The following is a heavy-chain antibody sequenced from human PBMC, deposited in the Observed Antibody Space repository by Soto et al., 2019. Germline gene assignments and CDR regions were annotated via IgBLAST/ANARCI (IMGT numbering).Heavy chain of an antibody. CDR2: IIPIFGTA. V-gene: IGHV1-69*06. Sequence: ASVKVSCKASGGTFSSYAISWVRQAPGQGLEWMGGIIPIFGTANYAQKFQGRVTITADKSTSTAYMELSSLRSEDTAVYYCARDTGHTVTTFSSSYYYYGMDVWGQGTTVTVSS. J-gene: IGHJ6*02. CDR3: ARDTGHTVTTFSSSYYYYGMDV. CDR1: GGTFSSYA. D-gene: IGHD4-4*01.